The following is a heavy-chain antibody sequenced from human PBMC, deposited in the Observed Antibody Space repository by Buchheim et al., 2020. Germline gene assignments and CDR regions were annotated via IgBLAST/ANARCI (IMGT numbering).Heavy chain of an antibody. J-gene: IGHJ4*02. V-gene: IGHV3-30-3*01. CDR1: GFTFSSNA. CDR2: ISYDGANK. CDR3: ARDLSSTSCGRYGGISGY. D-gene: IGHD2-2*01. Sequence: QVQLVGSGGGVVQPGRSLRLSCAASGFTFSSNAMHWVRQAPGKGLEWVALISYDGANKHYADSVQGRFTISRDNSKNTLYLQMNSLRAEDTAVYYCARDLSSTSCGRYGGISGYWGQGTL.